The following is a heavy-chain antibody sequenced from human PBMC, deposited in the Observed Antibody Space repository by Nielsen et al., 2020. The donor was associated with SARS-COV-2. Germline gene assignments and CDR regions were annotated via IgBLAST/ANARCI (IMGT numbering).Heavy chain of an antibody. J-gene: IGHJ4*02. CDR3: ARVILGTSCCSED. Sequence: GESLKISCAASGFTFSSYWMSWVRQAPGKGLEWVANIKQDGGEKHYVDSVKGRFTISRDNAENSLYLHMHSLRAEDTAVYYCARVILGTSCCSEDWGQGTLVTVSP. V-gene: IGHV3-7*05. CDR2: IKQDGGEK. CDR1: GFTFSSYW. D-gene: IGHD2-2*01.